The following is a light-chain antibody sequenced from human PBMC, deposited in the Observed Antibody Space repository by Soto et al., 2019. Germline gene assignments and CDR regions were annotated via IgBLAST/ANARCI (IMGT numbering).Light chain of an antibody. CDR1: QSVSSSY. CDR2: GVS. CDR3: QQYDSSQWT. V-gene: IGKV3-20*01. Sequence: EIVLTQSPGTLSLSPGERATLSCRASQSVSSSYLAWYQQKPGQAPKFLIYGVSSRATCIPDRFSGSGSGTDFTLTIIRLEPEDFAVYYCQQYDSSQWTFGHGTKVEIK. J-gene: IGKJ1*01.